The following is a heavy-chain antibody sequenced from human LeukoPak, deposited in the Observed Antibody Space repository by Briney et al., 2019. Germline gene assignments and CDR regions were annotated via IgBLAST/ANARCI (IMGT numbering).Heavy chain of an antibody. J-gene: IGHJ3*02. Sequence: GASVKVSCKASGGTFSSYAISWVRQAPGQGREWMGRIIPILGIANYAQKFQGRVTITADKSTSTAYMELSSLRSEDTAVYYCARAEYSSSSRVRAFDIWGQGTMVTVSS. V-gene: IGHV1-69*04. D-gene: IGHD6-6*01. CDR1: GGTFSSYA. CDR3: ARAEYSSSSRVRAFDI. CDR2: IIPILGIA.